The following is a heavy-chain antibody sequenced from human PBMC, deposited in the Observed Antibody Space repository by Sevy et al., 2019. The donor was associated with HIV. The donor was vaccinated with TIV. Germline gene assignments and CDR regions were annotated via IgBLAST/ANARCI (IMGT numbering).Heavy chain of an antibody. V-gene: IGHV3-23*01. CDR3: AREGCTKPHDY. Sequence: GGSLRLSCAASGFTFNIYSMSWVRQTPGKGLEWVATLSFGCGKINHADSVKGRFTKYRDDSKNAVYLQMNNLRVEDTAIYYCAREGCTKPHDYWGQGTLVTVSS. D-gene: IGHD2-8*01. CDR1: GFTFNIYS. J-gene: IGHJ4*02. CDR2: LSFGCGKI.